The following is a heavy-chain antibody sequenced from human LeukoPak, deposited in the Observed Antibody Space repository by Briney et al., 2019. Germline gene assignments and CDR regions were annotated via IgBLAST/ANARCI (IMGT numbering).Heavy chain of an antibody. CDR3: TRERVGVGRLSDLDY. CDR1: GFTFSNYD. J-gene: IGHJ4*02. Sequence: PGGSLRLSCAASGFTFSNYDIHWVRQVTGKRLEWVSSIDTAGNTYYADSVKGRFILSRENVKTSVYRQMDSLGAGDTAVYYCTRERVGVGRLSDLDYWGQGTLVTVSS. CDR2: IDTAGNT. D-gene: IGHD3-16*02. V-gene: IGHV3-13*04.